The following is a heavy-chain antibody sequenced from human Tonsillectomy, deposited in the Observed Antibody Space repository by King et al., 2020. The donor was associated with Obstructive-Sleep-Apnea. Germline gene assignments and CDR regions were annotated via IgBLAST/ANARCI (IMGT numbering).Heavy chain of an antibody. CDR1: GFIFNNYG. J-gene: IGHJ3*02. D-gene: IGHD1-20*01. V-gene: IGHV3-30*02. CDR2: IRYDGSNK. CDR3: ATLSGTTSGAFDI. Sequence: VQLVESGGGVVQPGRSLRLSCVASGFIFNNYGMHWVRQIPGKGLEWVTFIRYDGSNKEYADSVKGRFTISRDNSKNTLYVQMNSLRTEDTAVYYCATLSGTTSGAFDIWGQGTMVTVSS.